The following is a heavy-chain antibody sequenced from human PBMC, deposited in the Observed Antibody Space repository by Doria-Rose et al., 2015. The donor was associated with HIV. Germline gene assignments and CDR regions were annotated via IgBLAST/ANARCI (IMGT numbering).Heavy chain of an antibody. Sequence: QVQLVQSGAEVKKPGSSVKVSCKASGDTLTSYVITWLRQAPGQRPEWMGEIITMFGTTKYANNFHGRMTITVDELKTAAYMELTSLRSEDTAVYYCARQRPSPRRAFDIWGQGTVVTVSS. V-gene: IGHV1-69*12. J-gene: IGHJ3*02. D-gene: IGHD6-25*01. CDR1: GDTLTSYV. CDR3: ARQRPSPRRAFDI. CDR2: IITMFGTT.